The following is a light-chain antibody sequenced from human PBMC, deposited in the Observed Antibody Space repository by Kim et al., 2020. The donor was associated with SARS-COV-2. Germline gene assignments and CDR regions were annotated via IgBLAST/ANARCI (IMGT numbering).Light chain of an antibody. CDR2: WAS. CDR1: QSVLYSSNNRNY. CDR3: QQYYNVPPSL. V-gene: IGKV4-1*01. J-gene: IGKJ2*01. Sequence: DIVMTQSPDSLAVSLGERATINCKSSQSVLYSSNNRNYLAWYQQKPGQPPKLLIYWASTRESGVPDRFSGSGSGTDFTLTISSLQAEDAAVYYCQQYYNVPPSLLGQGTKLE.